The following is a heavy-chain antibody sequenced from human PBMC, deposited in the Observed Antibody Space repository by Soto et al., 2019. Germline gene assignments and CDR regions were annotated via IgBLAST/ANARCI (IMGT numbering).Heavy chain of an antibody. CDR3: ARGADRRYCSGGSCHSPWKAFDY. CDR1: GGTFSSYA. Sequence: ASVKVSCKASGGTFSSYAISWVRQAPGQGLEWMGGIIPIFGTANYAQKFQGRVTITADESTSTAYMELSSLRSEDTAVYYCARGADRRYCSGGSCHSPWKAFDYWGQGTLVTVSS. D-gene: IGHD2-15*01. CDR2: IIPIFGTA. V-gene: IGHV1-69*13. J-gene: IGHJ4*02.